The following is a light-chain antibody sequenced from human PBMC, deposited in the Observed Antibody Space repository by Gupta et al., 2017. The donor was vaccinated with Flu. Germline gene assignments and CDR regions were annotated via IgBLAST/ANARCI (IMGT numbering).Light chain of an antibody. V-gene: IGKV3-15*01. CDR1: QSVNSN. CDR3: QHENNWPTT. Sequence: EIVITQSPATLSVSPGERATLSCRARQSVNSNLAWYQQKPGQAPRLLIYAASTRATGIPARFSGSGSGTEFTLTISSLQSEDFALYYCQHENNWPTTFGGPTKVDIK. CDR2: AAS. J-gene: IGKJ4*01.